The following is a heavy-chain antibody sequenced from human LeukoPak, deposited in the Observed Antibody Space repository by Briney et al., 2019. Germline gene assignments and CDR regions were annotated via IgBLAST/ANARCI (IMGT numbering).Heavy chain of an antibody. CDR3: ARHGGSPRILYYNFDY. CDR1: GGPISSYY. V-gene: IGHV4-59*01. Sequence: SETLSLTCTVSGGPISSYYWSWIRQPPGKGLEWIGYIYYSGSTNYNPSLKSRVTISVDTSKNQFSLKLSSVTAADTAVYYCARHGGSPRILYYNFDYWGQGTLVTVSS. J-gene: IGHJ4*02. D-gene: IGHD2-8*01. CDR2: IYYSGST.